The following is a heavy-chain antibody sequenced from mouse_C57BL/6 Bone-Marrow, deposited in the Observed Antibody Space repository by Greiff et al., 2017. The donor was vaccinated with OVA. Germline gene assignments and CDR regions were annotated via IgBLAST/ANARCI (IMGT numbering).Heavy chain of an antibody. CDR1: GYTFTDYY. Sequence: QVQLQQSGPELVKPGASVKISCKASGYTFTDYYINWVKQRPGQGLEWIGWIFPGSGSTYYNEKFKGKATLTVDKSSSTAYMLLSSLTAEDSAVNFCAKGAGLRRGPYAMDYWGQGTSVTVSS. D-gene: IGHD2-4*01. V-gene: IGHV1-75*01. CDR2: IFPGSGST. CDR3: AKGAGLRRGPYAMDY. J-gene: IGHJ4*01.